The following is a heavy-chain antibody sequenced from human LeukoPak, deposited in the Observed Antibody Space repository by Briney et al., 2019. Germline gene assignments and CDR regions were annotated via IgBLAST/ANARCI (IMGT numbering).Heavy chain of an antibody. Sequence: PSETLSLTCAVSGGSISSGGYSWSWIRQPPGKGLEWIGYIYHSGSTYYNPSLKSRVTISVDRSKNQFSLKLSSVTAADTAVYYCARRYYYDSSGYYPGSWFDPWGQGTLVTVSS. V-gene: IGHV4-30-2*01. CDR1: GGSISSGGYS. CDR2: IYHSGST. CDR3: ARRYYYDSSGYYPGSWFDP. J-gene: IGHJ5*02. D-gene: IGHD3-22*01.